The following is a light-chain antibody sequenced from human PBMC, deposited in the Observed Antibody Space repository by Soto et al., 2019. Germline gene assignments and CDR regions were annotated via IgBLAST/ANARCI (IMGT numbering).Light chain of an antibody. V-gene: IGKV3-20*01. CDR3: QQYGSLPRT. CDR1: QSVSSSY. Sequence: EIVLTQSPGTLSLSPGERATLSCRASQSVSSSYLGWYQQKPGQAPRLLIYGESSRATGIPDRFSGSGSGTDFTLTISRLEPEDFAVYYCQQYGSLPRTFGQGTKLEIK. CDR2: GES. J-gene: IGKJ2*01.